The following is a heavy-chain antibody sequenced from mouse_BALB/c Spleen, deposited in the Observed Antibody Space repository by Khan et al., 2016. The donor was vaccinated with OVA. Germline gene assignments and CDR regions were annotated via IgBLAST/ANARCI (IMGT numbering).Heavy chain of an antibody. Sequence: EVQLQESGPGLVKPSQSLSLTCTVTGYSITSDYAWNWIRQFPGNKLEWLGFISYSGNTNYNPSLKSRISITRDTSKNQFFLQLNSVTTEDTATYYCARICGGDFDYWGRGTTLTVSS. CDR3: ARICGGDFDY. J-gene: IGHJ2*01. V-gene: IGHV3-2*02. CDR2: ISYSGNT. CDR1: GYSITSDYA.